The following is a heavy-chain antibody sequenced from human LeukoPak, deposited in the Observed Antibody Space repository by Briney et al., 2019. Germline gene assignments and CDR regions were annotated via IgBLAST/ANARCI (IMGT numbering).Heavy chain of an antibody. CDR1: GFTFSSYG. D-gene: IGHD3-10*01. V-gene: IGHV3-30*18. Sequence: GGSLRLSCAASGFTFSSYGMHWVRQAPGKGLEWVAVISYDGSNKYYADSVKGRFTISRDNSKNTLYLQMNSLRAEDTAVYYCAKDNLSGYGSGSYSGHFDLWGRGTLVTVSS. J-gene: IGHJ2*01. CDR3: AKDNLSGYGSGSYSGHFDL. CDR2: ISYDGSNK.